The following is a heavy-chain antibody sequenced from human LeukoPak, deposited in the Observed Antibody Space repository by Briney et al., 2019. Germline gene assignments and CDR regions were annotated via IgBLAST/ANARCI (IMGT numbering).Heavy chain of an antibody. CDR3: AKDKDYYGSGGDAFDI. D-gene: IGHD3-10*01. CDR2: ISWNSGSI. CDR1: GFTFDDYA. J-gene: IGHJ3*02. V-gene: IGHV3-9*01. Sequence: GGSLRLSCAASGFTFDDYAMHWVRHAPGKGLEWVSGISWNSGSIGYADSVKGRFTISRDNAKNSLYLQMNSLRAEDTALYYCAKDKDYYGSGGDAFDIWGQGTMVTVSS.